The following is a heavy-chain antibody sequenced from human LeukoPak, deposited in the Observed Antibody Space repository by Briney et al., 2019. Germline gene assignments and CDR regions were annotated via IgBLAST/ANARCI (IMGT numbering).Heavy chain of an antibody. CDR2: IYHSGST. D-gene: IGHD6-13*01. CDR1: GYSISSGYY. Sequence: SETLSLTCTVSGYSISSGYYWGWIRQPPGKGLKWIGSIYHSGSTYYNPSLKSRVTISVGTSKNQFSLKLSSVTAADTAVYYCARVRGSPYNWFDPWGQGTLVTVSS. CDR3: ARVRGSPYNWFDP. J-gene: IGHJ5*02. V-gene: IGHV4-38-2*02.